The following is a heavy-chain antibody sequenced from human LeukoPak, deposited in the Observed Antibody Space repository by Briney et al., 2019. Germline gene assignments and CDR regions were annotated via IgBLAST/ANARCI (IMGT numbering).Heavy chain of an antibody. J-gene: IGHJ4*02. CDR3: ARGYSSSWYYFDY. CDR1: GGSFSGYY. D-gene: IGHD6-13*01. Sequence: PSETLSLTCSVYGGSFSGYYWSWIRQPPGKGLEWIGYVHYSGSTNYNPSLKSRATISVDTSKSQFSLKLSSVTAADTAIYYCARGYSSSWYYFDYWGQGTLVTVSS. V-gene: IGHV4-59*08. CDR2: VHYSGST.